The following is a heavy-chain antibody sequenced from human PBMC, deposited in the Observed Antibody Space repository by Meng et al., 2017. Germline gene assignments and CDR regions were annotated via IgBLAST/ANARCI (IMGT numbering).Heavy chain of an antibody. V-gene: IGHV1-2*06. Sequence: ASVKVSCKASGYTFPDYYLHWVRRAPGQGLEWMGRINPKSGDTHYAQKFQGRVTMTGDTSISTAYMELSGLRSDDTAMYYCARDRLMITFGGVIVSDAFDIWGQGTMVTVSS. CDR3: ARDRLMITFGGVIVSDAFDI. D-gene: IGHD3-16*02. CDR2: INPKSGDT. J-gene: IGHJ3*02. CDR1: GYTFPDYY.